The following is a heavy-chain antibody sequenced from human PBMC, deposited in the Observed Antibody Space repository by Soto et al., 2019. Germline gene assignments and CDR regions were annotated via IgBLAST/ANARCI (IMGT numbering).Heavy chain of an antibody. J-gene: IGHJ4*02. CDR1: GYTFTGYY. CDR3: ARWGRGYYDSSGYYPFLDY. Sequence: QVQLVQSGAEVKKPGASVKVSCKASGYTFTGYYMHWVRQAPGQGLEWMGWINPNSGGTNYAQKFQGWVPMNRDTSISTAYMELSRLRSADTAVYYCARWGRGYYDSSGYYPFLDYWGQGTLVTVSS. CDR2: INPNSGGT. V-gene: IGHV1-2*04. D-gene: IGHD3-22*01.